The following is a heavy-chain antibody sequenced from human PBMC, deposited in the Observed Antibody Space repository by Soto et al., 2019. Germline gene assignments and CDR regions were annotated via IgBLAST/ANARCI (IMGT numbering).Heavy chain of an antibody. J-gene: IGHJ4*02. CDR3: AVATTIAAAGTLDY. V-gene: IGHV4-4*02. D-gene: IGHD6-13*01. CDR1: GGSISSSNW. CDR2: IYHSGST. Sequence: SETLSLTCAVSGGSISSSNWWSWVRQPPGKGLEWIGEIYHSGSTNYSPSLKSRVTISVDKSKNQFSLKLSSVTAADTAVYYCAVATTIAAAGTLDYWGQGTLVTVSS.